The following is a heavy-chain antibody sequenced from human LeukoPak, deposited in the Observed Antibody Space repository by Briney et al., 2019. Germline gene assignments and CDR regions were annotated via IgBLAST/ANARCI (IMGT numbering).Heavy chain of an antibody. J-gene: IGHJ4*02. CDR2: FDPEGGET. D-gene: IGHD3-10*01. V-gene: IGHV1-24*01. Sequence: ASVKVSCKVSGYTLTELSMHWVRQAPGKGLEWMGGFDPEGGETIYAQKFQGRVTMTEDTSTDTAYMELSSLRSEDTAVYYCATVISAVGQFDYWGQGTLVTVSS. CDR3: ATVISAVGQFDY. CDR1: GYTLTELS.